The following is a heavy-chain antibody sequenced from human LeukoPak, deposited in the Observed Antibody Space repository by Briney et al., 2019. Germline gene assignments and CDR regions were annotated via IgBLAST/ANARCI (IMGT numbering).Heavy chain of an antibody. V-gene: IGHV3-23*01. Sequence: GGSLRLSCAASGFTFSSYAMTWVRQAPGKGVEWVSSTFGSGSNTYYADSVKGRFTISRDNSKNTLYLQMNSLRAEDTAVYYCAKGVLRTGGDYWGQGTLVTVSS. CDR1: GFTFSSYA. J-gene: IGHJ4*02. CDR3: AKGVLRTGGDY. D-gene: IGHD3-16*01. CDR2: TFGSGSNT.